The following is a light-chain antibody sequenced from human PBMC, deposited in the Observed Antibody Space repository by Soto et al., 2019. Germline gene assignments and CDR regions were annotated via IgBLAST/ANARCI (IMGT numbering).Light chain of an antibody. CDR3: SSYTSSSPLV. CDR2: DVN. Sequence: QSALTQPASVSGSPGQSITISCTGTSSDVGGYNFVSWYQQHPGKAPKLMIYDVNTRPSGVSNRFSGSKSGNTASLTISGLQAKDEADYYCSSYTSSSPLVFGTGTKLTVL. J-gene: IGLJ1*01. CDR1: SSDVGGYNF. V-gene: IGLV2-14*01.